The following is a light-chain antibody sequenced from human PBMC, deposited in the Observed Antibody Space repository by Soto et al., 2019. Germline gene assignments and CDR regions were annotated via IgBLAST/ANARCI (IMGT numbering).Light chain of an antibody. CDR3: CSYTSSTSYV. CDR1: SSDVGGYNF. CDR2: DVT. J-gene: IGLJ1*01. Sequence: QSVLTQPASVSGSPGQSITISCTGTSSDVGGYNFVTWYQQYPGKAPKLVIHDVTRRPSGASNRFSGSKSGTTASLTISGLQAEDEADYYCCSYTSSTSYVFGTGTKVTVL. V-gene: IGLV2-14*01.